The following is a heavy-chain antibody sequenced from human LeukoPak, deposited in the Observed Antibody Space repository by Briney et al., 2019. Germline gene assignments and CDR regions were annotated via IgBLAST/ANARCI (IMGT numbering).Heavy chain of an antibody. Sequence: GGSLRLSCAASGFTFSSYAMHWVRQAPGKGLGWVAVISYDGSNKYYADSVKGRFTISRDNSKNTLYLQMNSLRAEDTAVYYCARDPPYSSSWYYFDYWGQGTLVTVSS. D-gene: IGHD6-13*01. J-gene: IGHJ4*02. CDR2: ISYDGSNK. CDR3: ARDPPYSSSWYYFDY. CDR1: GFTFSSYA. V-gene: IGHV3-30*04.